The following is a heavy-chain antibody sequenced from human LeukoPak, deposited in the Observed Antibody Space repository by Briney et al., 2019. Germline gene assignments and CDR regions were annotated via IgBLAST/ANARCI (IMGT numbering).Heavy chain of an antibody. Sequence: GGSLRLSCAASGFTFGSSGMSWVGQAPGRGLEWVSFITPNADTASYADSVQSRSTISRHNPRNTLYMQMNSLRDEDTAVYYCAIMHGYYDGSGYWVQWGQGTLVTVSS. J-gene: IGHJ1*01. V-gene: IGHV3-23*01. CDR2: ITPNADTA. CDR1: GFTFGSSG. CDR3: AIMHGYYDGSGYWVQ. D-gene: IGHD3-22*01.